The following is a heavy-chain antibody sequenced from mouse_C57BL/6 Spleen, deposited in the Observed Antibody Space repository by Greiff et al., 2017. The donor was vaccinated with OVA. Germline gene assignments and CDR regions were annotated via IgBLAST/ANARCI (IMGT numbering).Heavy chain of an antibody. J-gene: IGHJ2*01. CDR3: TRVGTTVVVHFDY. V-gene: IGHV5-9-1*02. D-gene: IGHD1-1*01. Sequence: EVKVVESGEGLVKPGGSLKLSCAASGFTFSSYAMSWVRQTPEKRLEWVAYISSGGDYIYYADTVKGRFTISRDNARNTLYLQMSSLKSEDTAMYYCTRVGTTVVVHFDYWGQGTTLTVSS. CDR1: GFTFSSYA. CDR2: ISSGGDYI.